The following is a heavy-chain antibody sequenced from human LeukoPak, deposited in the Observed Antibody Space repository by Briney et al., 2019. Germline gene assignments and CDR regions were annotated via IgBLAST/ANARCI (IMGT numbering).Heavy chain of an antibody. Sequence: SETLSLTCAVSGYSISSGYYWGWIGQPPGKGLEWIGSIYHSGSTYYNPSLKSRVTISVDTSKNQFSLKLSSVTAADTAVYYCARLTYTSCYEGYCYYYYMDVWGKGTTVTVSS. CDR3: ARLTYTSCYEGYCYYYYMDV. J-gene: IGHJ6*03. D-gene: IGHD2-2*01. V-gene: IGHV4-38-2*01. CDR2: IYHSGST. CDR1: GYSISSGYY.